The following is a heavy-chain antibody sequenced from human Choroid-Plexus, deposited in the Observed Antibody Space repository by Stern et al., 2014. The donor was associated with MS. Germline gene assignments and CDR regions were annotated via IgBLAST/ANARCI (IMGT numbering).Heavy chain of an antibody. Sequence: VHLEESGGGVVQPGRPLRLSCVASGFTFGSFAMHWVRQAPGKGLEWVAGVSYDGSNKYYADSVKGRFTISRDNSQNTLYMQMNSLRPEDTAVYYCAKDRQYLTFFFDHWGQGSLVTVSS. D-gene: IGHD2/OR15-2a*01. CDR1: GFTFGSFA. J-gene: IGHJ5*02. CDR2: VSYDGSNK. CDR3: AKDRQYLTFFFDH. V-gene: IGHV3-30*18.